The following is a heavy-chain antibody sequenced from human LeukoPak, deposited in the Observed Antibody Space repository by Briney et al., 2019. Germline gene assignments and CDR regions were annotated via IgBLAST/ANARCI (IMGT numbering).Heavy chain of an antibody. J-gene: IGHJ6*03. CDR1: GGSISNYY. CDR2: ISTSGSP. Sequence: SETLSLTCTVSGGSISNYYWTWIRQPPGKGLEWIGFISTSGSPNHNPSLKTRVTISIDTSKSQFSLKLSSVTAADTAVYYCARDLADIVVVPAAQTGYSSSERLDYYYYMDVWGKGTTVTVSS. V-gene: IGHV4-4*09. D-gene: IGHD2-2*01. CDR3: ARDLADIVVVPAAQTGYSSSERLDYYYYMDV.